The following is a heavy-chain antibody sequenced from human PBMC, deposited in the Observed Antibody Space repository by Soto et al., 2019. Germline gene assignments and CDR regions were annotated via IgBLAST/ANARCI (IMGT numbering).Heavy chain of an antibody. D-gene: IGHD2-8*02. CDR3: ARAFTCGDGDGFDP. V-gene: IGHV1-3*01. CDR2: ISAGNGNT. J-gene: IGHJ5*02. Sequence: QVQLVQSGAEVKKPGASVKVSCKASGYTFTSYAMHWVRQAPGQRLEWMGWISAGNGNTKYSQKFQGRVTMTRDTSASTAYIELSRRRSEDKAVADCARAFTCGDGDGFDPWGQGTLVTVSS. CDR1: GYTFTSYA.